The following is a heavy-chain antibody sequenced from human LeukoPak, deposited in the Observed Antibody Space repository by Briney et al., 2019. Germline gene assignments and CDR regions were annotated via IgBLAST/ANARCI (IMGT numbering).Heavy chain of an antibody. D-gene: IGHD5-24*01. CDR3: ARRHNYFDY. V-gene: IGHV4-59*08. CDR2: IYYSGST. CDR1: GGSLSSYY. J-gene: IGHJ4*01. Sequence: PSDTLSLTCTVSGGSLSSYYWSWIRQPPGKGLEWLGYIYYSGSTNYNPSLGSRVTISVDTSKNQFSLKLSSVTAADTAVYFCARRHNYFDYWGQGTLVTVSS.